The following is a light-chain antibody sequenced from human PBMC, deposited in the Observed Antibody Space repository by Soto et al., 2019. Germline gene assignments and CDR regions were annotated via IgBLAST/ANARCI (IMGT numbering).Light chain of an antibody. J-gene: IGKJ4*01. V-gene: IGKV1-5*03. Sequence: DIQMIQSPSTLSASEGDRVTITCRASQSINNWLAWYQQKPGKAPKLLISKASNLKSGVPSRFSGTGSGTEFTLTISSLQPDDFASYYCQQYDSYPFTFGGGTKVEI. CDR1: QSINNW. CDR2: KAS. CDR3: QQYDSYPFT.